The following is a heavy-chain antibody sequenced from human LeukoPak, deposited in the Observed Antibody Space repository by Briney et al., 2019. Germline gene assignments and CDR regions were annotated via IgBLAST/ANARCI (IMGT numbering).Heavy chain of an antibody. V-gene: IGHV2-70*04. CDR3: ARVRCGGDCYPDY. CDR1: GFSRSTSGLR. D-gene: IGHD2-21*02. CDR2: IDWDDDK. J-gene: IGHJ4*02. Sequence: SGPALWQPTQAPTLTFTISGFSRSTSGLRVRWIRQPPGTAPERLARIDWDDDKFYSTSLKTRLTISKDTSKNQVVLTMTNMDPGDTATYYCARVRCGGDCYPDYWGQGTLVTVSS.